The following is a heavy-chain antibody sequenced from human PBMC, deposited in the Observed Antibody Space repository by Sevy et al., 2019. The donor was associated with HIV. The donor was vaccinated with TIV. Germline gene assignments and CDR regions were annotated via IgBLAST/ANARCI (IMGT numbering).Heavy chain of an antibody. CDR2: IIPIFGGA. D-gene: IGHD1-26*01. J-gene: IGHJ3*02. CDR3: ARMVGTSSDAFDI. Sequence: ASVKVSCKASGGTFSSYGISWVRQAPGQGLEWMGRIIPIFGGASYSQKFQGRVTITADESTGTAYMELSSLRSEDTAVYYCARMVGTSSDAFDIWGQGTMVTVSS. V-gene: IGHV1-69*13. CDR1: GGTFSSYG.